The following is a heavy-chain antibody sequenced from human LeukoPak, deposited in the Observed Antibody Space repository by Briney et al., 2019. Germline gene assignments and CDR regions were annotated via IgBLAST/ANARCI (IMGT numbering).Heavy chain of an antibody. Sequence: GGSLRLSCAASGFTFSRSWMTWVRQAPGKGLEGVASIKDDGRDKYYVDSVKGRFTISRDNAKNSLYLQMNSLRAEDTAVYYCARDRGYSNFDYWGQGTLLTVSS. D-gene: IGHD4-11*01. CDR1: GFTFSRSW. CDR2: IKDDGRDK. V-gene: IGHV3-7*01. CDR3: ARDRGYSNFDY. J-gene: IGHJ4*02.